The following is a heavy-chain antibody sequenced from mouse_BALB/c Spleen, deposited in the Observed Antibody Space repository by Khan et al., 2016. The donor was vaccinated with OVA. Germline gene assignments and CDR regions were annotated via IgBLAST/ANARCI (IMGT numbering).Heavy chain of an antibody. D-gene: IGHD1-1*02. CDR1: GFTFSTYG. J-gene: IGHJ3*01. CDR2: INSGGHYT. Sequence: EVELVESGGDLVKTGGSLKLSCAASGFTFSTYGMSWVRQTPDKRLEWVATINSGGHYTYSIDRVKGRFTISRDNAKNILYLQMTSLRSEDTAMYYCARLAYYYNSEGFAYWGQGTLVTVSA. CDR3: ARLAYYYNSEGFAY. V-gene: IGHV5-6*01.